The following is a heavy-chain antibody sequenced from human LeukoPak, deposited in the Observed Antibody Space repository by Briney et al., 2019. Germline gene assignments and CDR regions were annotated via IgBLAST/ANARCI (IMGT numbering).Heavy chain of an antibody. Sequence: SETLSPTCTVSGGSISSSSYFWGWIRQPPGKGLEWIGSIYYSGSTYYNPSLKSRVTISVDTSKNQFSLKLSSVTAADTAVYYCARELDVTMIVVVGGWFDPWGQGTLVTVSS. D-gene: IGHD3-22*01. CDR2: IYYSGST. V-gene: IGHV4-39*07. J-gene: IGHJ5*02. CDR1: GGSISSSSYF. CDR3: ARELDVTMIVVVGGWFDP.